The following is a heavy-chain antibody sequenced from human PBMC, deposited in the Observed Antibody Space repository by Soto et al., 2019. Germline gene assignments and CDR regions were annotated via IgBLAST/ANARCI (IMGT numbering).Heavy chain of an antibody. J-gene: IGHJ5*02. D-gene: IGHD6-13*01. CDR1: GGSISSGGYY. CDR3: ARGPYSSSLRWFAP. V-gene: IGHV4-31*03. Sequence: SETLSLTCTVSGGSISSGGYYWSWIRQHPGKGLEWIGYIYYSGSTYYNPSLKSRVTISVDTSKNQFSLKLSSVTAADTAVYYCARGPYSSSLRWFAPWAQGTLVTVSS. CDR2: IYYSGST.